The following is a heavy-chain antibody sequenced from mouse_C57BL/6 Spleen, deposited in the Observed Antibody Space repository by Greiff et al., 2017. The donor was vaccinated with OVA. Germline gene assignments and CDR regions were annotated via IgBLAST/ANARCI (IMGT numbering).Heavy chain of an antibody. CDR2: ISDGGSYT. CDR1: GFTFSSYA. V-gene: IGHV5-4*01. CDR3: ARDSSMVKGPFAY. J-gene: IGHJ3*01. Sequence: DVMLVESGGGLVKPGGSLKLSCAASGFTFSSYAMSWVRQTPEKRLEWVATISDGGSYTYYPDNVKGRFTISRDNAKNNLYLQMSHLKSEDTAMYYCARDSSMVKGPFAYWGQGTLVTVSA. D-gene: IGHD2-2*01.